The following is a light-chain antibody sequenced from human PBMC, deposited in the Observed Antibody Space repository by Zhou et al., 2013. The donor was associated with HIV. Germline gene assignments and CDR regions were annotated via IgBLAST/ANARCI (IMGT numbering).Light chain of an antibody. CDR3: QQSDSLPYT. V-gene: IGKV1-13*02. Sequence: AIQLTQSPSSLSASVGDRVTITCRASQGISSALAWYQQKPGKAPKLLIYDASSLESGVPSRFSGSGSGTDFTLTISSLQPEDFATYYCQQSDSLPYTFGPGTRVDIK. CDR2: DAS. CDR1: QGISSA. J-gene: IGKJ3*01.